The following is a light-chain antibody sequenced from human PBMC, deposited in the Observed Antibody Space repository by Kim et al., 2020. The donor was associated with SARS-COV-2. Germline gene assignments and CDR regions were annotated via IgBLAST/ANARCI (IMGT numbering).Light chain of an antibody. CDR1: SSNIGAGYD. J-gene: IGLJ2*01. V-gene: IGLV1-40*01. Sequence: VTISCTGSSSNIGAGYDVHWYQQLPGTAPKLLIYGNSNRPSGVPDRFSGSKSGTSDSLAITGLQAEDEADYYCQSYDSSLSGYVVFGGGTQLTVL. CDR3: QSYDSSLSGYVV. CDR2: GNS.